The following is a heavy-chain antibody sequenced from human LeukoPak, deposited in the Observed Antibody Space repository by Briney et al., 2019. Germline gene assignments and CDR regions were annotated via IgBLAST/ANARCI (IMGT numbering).Heavy chain of an antibody. Sequence: SVKVSCKASGGTFSSYAISWVRQAPEQGLEWMGGIIPIFGTANYAQKFQGRVTITADESTSTAYMELSSLRSEDTAVYYCARGVVGDPYRFDYWGQGTLVTVSS. CDR2: IIPIFGTA. CDR1: GGTFSSYA. D-gene: IGHD3-10*01. V-gene: IGHV1-69*13. CDR3: ARGVVGDPYRFDY. J-gene: IGHJ4*02.